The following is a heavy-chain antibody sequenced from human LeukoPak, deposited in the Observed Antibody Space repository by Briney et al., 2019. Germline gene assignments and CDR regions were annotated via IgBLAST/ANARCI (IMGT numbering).Heavy chain of an antibody. V-gene: IGHV3-30*02. Sequence: GGSLRLSCAASGFTFSSYGMYWVRQAPGKGLEWVAFIRYDGSNKYYADSVKGRFTISRDNSKNTLYLQMNSLRAEDTAVYYCAKGWFGELLHDYWGQGTLVTVSS. J-gene: IGHJ4*02. CDR1: GFTFSSYG. CDR3: AKGWFGELLHDY. D-gene: IGHD3-10*01. CDR2: IRYDGSNK.